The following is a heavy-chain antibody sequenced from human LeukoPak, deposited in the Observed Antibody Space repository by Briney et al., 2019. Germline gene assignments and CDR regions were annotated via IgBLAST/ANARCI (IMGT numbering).Heavy chain of an antibody. CDR2: IYPGDSDT. V-gene: IGHV5-51*01. CDR1: GYSFSNYW. D-gene: IGHD4-11*01. J-gene: IGHJ6*03. CDR3: ARLGDYSNYGVPYYMDV. Sequence: GESLKISCKGSGYSFSNYWIGWVRQMPGKGLEWMGIIYPGDSDTRYSPSFQGQVTISADKSISTAYLQWSSLKASDTAMYYCARLGDYSNYGVPYYMDVWGKGTTVTVSS.